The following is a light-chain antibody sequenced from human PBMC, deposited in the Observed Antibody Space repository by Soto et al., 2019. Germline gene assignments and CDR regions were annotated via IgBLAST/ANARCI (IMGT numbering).Light chain of an antibody. V-gene: IGKV3-20*01. J-gene: IGKJ3*01. CDR3: HQYGSSPQA. CDR1: QSVTRSF. CDR2: GAS. Sequence: EIVLTQSPGTLSLSPGERVTLSCRASQSVTRSFLAWYQQKHGQAPRLLIYGASSRATGIPDRFSGSGSGTDFTLTISILEPEDFAVYYCHQYGSSPQAFGPGTKVDIK.